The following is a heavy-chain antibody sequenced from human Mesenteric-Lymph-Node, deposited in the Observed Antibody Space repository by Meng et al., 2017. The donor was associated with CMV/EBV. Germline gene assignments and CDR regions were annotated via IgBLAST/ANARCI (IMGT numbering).Heavy chain of an antibody. D-gene: IGHD1-26*01. CDR1: GFTFSSYA. CDR3: ARDELGDRPADS. V-gene: IGHV3-33*08. Sequence: GGSLRLSCAASGFTFSSYAMHWVRQAPGKGLEWVAIIWFDETNKYYADSVKGRFTISRDNSKNTLYLQMNSLRAEDTAVYYCARDELGDRPADSWGQGTLVTVSS. J-gene: IGHJ4*02. CDR2: IWFDETNK.